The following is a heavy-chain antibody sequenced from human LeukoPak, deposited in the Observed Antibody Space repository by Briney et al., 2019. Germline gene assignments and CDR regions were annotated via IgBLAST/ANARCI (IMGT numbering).Heavy chain of an antibody. V-gene: IGHV3-66*01. J-gene: IGHJ4*02. CDR1: TFSFCDYT. CDR3: ATGYSSVYYFDY. D-gene: IGHD6-19*01. CDR2: IYSGGST. Sequence: GGSLRLSCTASTFSFCDYTMSWVRQAPGKGLEWVSVIYSGGSTYYADSVKGRFTISRDNSKNTLYLQMNSLRAEDTAVYYCATGYSSVYYFDYWGQGTLVTVSS.